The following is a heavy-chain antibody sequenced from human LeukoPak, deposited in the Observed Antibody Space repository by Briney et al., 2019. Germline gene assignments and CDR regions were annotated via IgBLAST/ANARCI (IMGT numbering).Heavy chain of an antibody. CDR1: GYTFTSYG. CDR3: ATIYGSGSSFDY. J-gene: IGHJ4*02. Sequence: ASVKVSCKASGYTFTSYGISWVRQAPGQGLEWMGGFDPEDGETIYAQKFQGRVTMTEDTSTDTAYMELSSLRSEDTAVYYCATIYGSGSSFDYWGQGTLVTVSS. V-gene: IGHV1-24*01. CDR2: FDPEDGET. D-gene: IGHD3-10*01.